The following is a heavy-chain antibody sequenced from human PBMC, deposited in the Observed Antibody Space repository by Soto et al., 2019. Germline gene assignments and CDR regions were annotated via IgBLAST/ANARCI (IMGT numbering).Heavy chain of an antibody. V-gene: IGHV3-30*18. CDR2: ISDDGNYK. J-gene: IGHJ4*02. Sequence: QVRLVESGGGVVQPGWCLRLSCAASGFTFSSYGMHWVRQAPGKGLEWVAIISDDGNYKYYADSVKGRFTISRDNSKKTLYMQMNSLRAEDRAVYYCGKVSTYYYDSTFDYWGQGTLVSVSS. CDR3: GKVSTYYYDSTFDY. CDR1: GFTFSSYG. D-gene: IGHD3-22*01.